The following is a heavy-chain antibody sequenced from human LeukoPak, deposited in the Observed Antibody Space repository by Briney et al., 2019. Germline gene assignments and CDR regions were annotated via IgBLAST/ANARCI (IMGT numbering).Heavy chain of an antibody. CDR1: GFTFSTFA. D-gene: IGHD5-12*01. Sequence: TGGSLRLSCAASGFTFSTFAMSWVRQAPGKGLEWVSAISGSGGGTYYVDSVKGRLTISRDNSKNTLYLQMSSLRAEDTAVYYCAKAFSAYENWPPNWFDPWGQGTLVTVSS. V-gene: IGHV3-23*01. CDR3: AKAFSAYENWPPNWFDP. CDR2: ISGSGGGT. J-gene: IGHJ5*02.